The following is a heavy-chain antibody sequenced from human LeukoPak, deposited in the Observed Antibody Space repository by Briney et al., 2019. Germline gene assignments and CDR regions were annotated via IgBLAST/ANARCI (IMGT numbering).Heavy chain of an antibody. CDR3: ARLPSPVSYYFDY. J-gene: IGHJ4*02. V-gene: IGHV5-51*01. Sequence: AGASLQISCEGSGFIFTTSWIGWVRQLPGKGLEWMGIIYPGDTDTRYSPSFQGQVTMSADKSISTAYLQWSSLKASDTAMYYCARLPSPVSYYFDYWGQGVLVTVSS. CDR2: IYPGDTDT. CDR1: GFIFTTSW.